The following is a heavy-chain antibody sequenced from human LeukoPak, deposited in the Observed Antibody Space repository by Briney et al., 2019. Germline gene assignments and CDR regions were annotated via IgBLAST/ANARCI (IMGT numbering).Heavy chain of an antibody. V-gene: IGHV1-18*01. CDR3: ARDIGIVVVVAARGFGWFDP. D-gene: IGHD2-15*01. J-gene: IGHJ5*02. CDR1: GYTFTSYG. CDR2: ISAYNGNT. Sequence: ASVKVSCKASGYTFTSYGISWVRQAPGQGLEWMGWISAYNGNTNYAQKLQGRVTMTTDTSTSTAYKELRSLRSDDTAVYYCARDIGIVVVVAARGFGWFDPWGQGTLVTVSS.